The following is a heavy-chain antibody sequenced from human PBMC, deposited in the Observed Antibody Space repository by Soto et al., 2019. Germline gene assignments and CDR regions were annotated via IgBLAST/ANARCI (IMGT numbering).Heavy chain of an antibody. CDR3: ARVGYNGSGSGHWFDP. V-gene: IGHV4-59*01. CDR2: IYYSGST. CDR1: GGSISSYY. J-gene: IGHJ5*02. D-gene: IGHD3-10*01. Sequence: QVQLQESGPGLVKPSETLSLTCTVSGGSISSYYWSWIRQPPGKGLEWIGYIYYSGSTNYNPSLKSRVTISVDTSKNQFSLKLSSVTAADTAVYYCARVGYNGSGSGHWFDPWGQGTLVTVSS.